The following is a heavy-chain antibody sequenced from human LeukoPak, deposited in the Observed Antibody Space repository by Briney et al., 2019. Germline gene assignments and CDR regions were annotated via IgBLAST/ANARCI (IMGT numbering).Heavy chain of an antibody. CDR3: ARGGGYTSSWYLEAFDI. D-gene: IGHD6-13*01. CDR1: GFTFSNYY. Sequence: GGSLRLSCAASGFTFSNYYMSWVREAPGEGLEWVSYISNRGNTIYYPDSVKGRFTTSRDNAKNSLYLQMSSLRAEDTAVYYCARGGGYTSSWYLEAFDIWGQGTMVTVSS. J-gene: IGHJ3*02. CDR2: ISNRGNTI. V-gene: IGHV3-11*04.